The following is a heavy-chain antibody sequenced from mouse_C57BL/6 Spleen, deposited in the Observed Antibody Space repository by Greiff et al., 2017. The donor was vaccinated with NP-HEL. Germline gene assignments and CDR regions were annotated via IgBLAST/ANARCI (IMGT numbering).Heavy chain of an antibody. D-gene: IGHD1-1*01. J-gene: IGHJ1*03. CDR2: IRNKANNHAT. CDR1: GFTFSDAW. Sequence: EVQVVESGGGLVQPGGSMKLSCAASGFTFSDAWMDWVRQSPEKGLEWVAEIRNKANNHATYYAESVKGRFTISRDDSKSSVYLQMNSLRAEDTGIYYCTRRDYGSSYWYFDVWGTGTTVTVSS. V-gene: IGHV6-6*01. CDR3: TRRDYGSSYWYFDV.